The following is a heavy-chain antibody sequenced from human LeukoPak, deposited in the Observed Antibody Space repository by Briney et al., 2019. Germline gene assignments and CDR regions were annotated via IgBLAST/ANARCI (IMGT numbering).Heavy chain of an antibody. Sequence: GGSLRLSCAASGFTFSDYYMSWIRQAPGKGLEWVAYISSSGTSIYSAYSVKGRLTISRDNAKNSLYLQMNSLRAGDTAVYFCARAGIVGAATESPFDSWGQGALVTVSS. D-gene: IGHD1-26*01. CDR3: ARAGIVGAATESPFDS. V-gene: IGHV3-11*01. CDR2: ISSSGTSI. J-gene: IGHJ4*02. CDR1: GFTFSDYY.